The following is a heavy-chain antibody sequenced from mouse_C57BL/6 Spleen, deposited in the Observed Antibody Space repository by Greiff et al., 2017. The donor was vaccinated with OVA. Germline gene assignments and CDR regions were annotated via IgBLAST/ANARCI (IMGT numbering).Heavy chain of an antibody. V-gene: IGHV5-4*03. CDR2: ISDGGSYT. CDR1: GFTFSSYA. D-gene: IGHD1-1*01. Sequence: EVKLVESGGGLVKPGGSLKLSCAASGFTFSSYAMSWVRQTPEKRLEWVATISDGGSYTYYPDNVKGRFTISRDNAKNNLYLQMSHLKSEDTAMYYCARANKKVITTVVATGAMDYWGQGTSVTVSS. J-gene: IGHJ4*01. CDR3: ARANKKVITTVVATGAMDY.